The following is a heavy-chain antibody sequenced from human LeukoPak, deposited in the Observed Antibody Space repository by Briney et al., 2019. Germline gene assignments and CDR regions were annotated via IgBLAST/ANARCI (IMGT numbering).Heavy chain of an antibody. D-gene: IGHD2-15*01. Sequence: PSETLSLTCTVSGGSISIYYWSWIRQPPGKGLEWIGYIYYSGSTNYNPSLKSRVTISVDTSKNQFSLKLSSVTAADAAVYYCARGRMVVSRYFDLWGRGTLVTVSS. CDR3: ARGRMVVSRYFDL. J-gene: IGHJ2*01. CDR1: GGSISIYY. CDR2: IYYSGST. V-gene: IGHV4-59*01.